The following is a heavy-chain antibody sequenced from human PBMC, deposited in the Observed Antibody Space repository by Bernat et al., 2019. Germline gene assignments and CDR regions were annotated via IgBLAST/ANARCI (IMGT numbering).Heavy chain of an antibody. CDR3: AKGSTAAVGLFDY. V-gene: IGHV3-23*04. CDR1: GFTFSTYA. Sequence: EVQLVESGGDLVQPGGSLRLSCAASGFTFSTYAMSWVRQAPGKGLEWVSTISGSGVSTYYAGSVKGRFTISRDNSKNTLYLQMNSLRAEDTALDYCAKGSTAAVGLFDYWGQGTLVTVSS. J-gene: IGHJ4*02. CDR2: ISGSGVST. D-gene: IGHD6-13*01.